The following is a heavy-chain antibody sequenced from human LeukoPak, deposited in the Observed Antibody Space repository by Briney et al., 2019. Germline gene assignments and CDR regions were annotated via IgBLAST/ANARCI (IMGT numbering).Heavy chain of an antibody. CDR3: ARGYDYSNTGY. Sequence: SETLSLTCAVHGGSLSGQYWSWIRQPPGKGLEWIGEIHPSGSTNYNPSLESRVIISLDTSKNQFSLRLSSVTAADTALYYCARGYDYSNTGYWGQRTLVTVSS. D-gene: IGHD4-11*01. CDR1: GGSLSGQY. CDR2: IHPSGST. V-gene: IGHV4-34*01. J-gene: IGHJ4*02.